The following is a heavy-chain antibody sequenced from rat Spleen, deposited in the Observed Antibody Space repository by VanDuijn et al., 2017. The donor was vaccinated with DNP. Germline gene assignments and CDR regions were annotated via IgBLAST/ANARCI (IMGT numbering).Heavy chain of an antibody. V-gene: IGHV2-6*01. CDR3: ARSYNNQYYFDY. Sequence: QVQLKESGPGLVQPSQTLSLTCTVSGFSLTSYTVSWVRQPPGKGLEWIAAISSGGSTYYNSALKSRLSISRDTSKSQVFLKMNSLQTEDTAMYFCARSYNNQYYFDYWGQGVMVTVSS. CDR2: ISSGGST. D-gene: IGHD1-10*01. J-gene: IGHJ2*01. CDR1: GFSLTSYT.